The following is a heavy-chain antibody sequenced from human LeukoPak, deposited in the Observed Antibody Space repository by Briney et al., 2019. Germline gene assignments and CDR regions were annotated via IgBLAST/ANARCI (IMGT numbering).Heavy chain of an antibody. CDR1: GYTFTTYA. Sequence: TSVKVSCKASGYTFTTYAMNWVRQAPGQGLEWMGWINPNSGGTNYAQKFQGRVTMTRDTSISTAYMELSRLRSDDTAVYYCARDGGHSGYDPGYWGQGTLVTVSS. CDR3: ARDGGHSGYDPGY. J-gene: IGHJ4*02. CDR2: INPNSGGT. V-gene: IGHV1-2*02. D-gene: IGHD5-12*01.